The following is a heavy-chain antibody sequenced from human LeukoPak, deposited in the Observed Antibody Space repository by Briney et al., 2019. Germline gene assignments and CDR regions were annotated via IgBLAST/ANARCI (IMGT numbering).Heavy chain of an antibody. CDR3: ALWELLSPYYYYYMDV. Sequence: PGGSLRLSCAASGFTFSSYSMNWVRQAPGKGLEWVSSISSSSSYIYYADSVKGRFTISRDNAKNSLYLQMNSLRAEDTAVYYCALWELLSPYYYYYMDVWGKGTTVTVSS. J-gene: IGHJ6*03. D-gene: IGHD1-26*01. CDR1: GFTFSSYS. CDR2: ISSSSSYI. V-gene: IGHV3-21*01.